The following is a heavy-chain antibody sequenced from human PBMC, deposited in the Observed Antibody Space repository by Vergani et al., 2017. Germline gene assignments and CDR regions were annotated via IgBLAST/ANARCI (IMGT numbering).Heavy chain of an antibody. J-gene: IGHJ4*02. Sequence: VQLVESGGGLVQPGGSLRLSCEASGFSFPGYAMSWVRQPPGKGLEWVSSVSGSSATPYYADSVKGRFTISRDNSKNTLYLQMNSLRAEDTAVYYCAKAHSRSYSSSSGYWGQGTLVTVSS. CDR1: GFSFPGYA. CDR3: AKAHSRSYSSSSGY. V-gene: IGHV3-23*04. D-gene: IGHD6-6*01. CDR2: VSGSSATP.